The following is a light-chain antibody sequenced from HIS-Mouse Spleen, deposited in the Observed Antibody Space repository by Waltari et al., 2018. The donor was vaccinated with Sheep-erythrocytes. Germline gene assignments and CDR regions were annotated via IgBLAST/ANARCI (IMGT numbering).Light chain of an antibody. CDR2: EGS. CDR3: CSYAGSSTPWV. Sequence: QSALTQPASVSGSPGQSITISCTGTSSDVGSYNLVSLYQQHPGKAPKLMIYEGSQRPSGVSSRFSGSKYGNTASLTISGLQAEDEADYYCCSYAGSSTPWVFGGGTKLTVL. CDR1: SSDVGSYNL. V-gene: IGLV2-23*01. J-gene: IGLJ3*02.